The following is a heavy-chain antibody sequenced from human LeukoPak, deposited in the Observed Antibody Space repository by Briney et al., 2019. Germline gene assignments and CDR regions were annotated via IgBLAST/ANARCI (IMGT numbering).Heavy chain of an antibody. V-gene: IGHV4-31*03. CDR3: ARGNMRTSATDY. J-gene: IGHJ4*02. CDR2: IYYSGST. Sequence: SQTLSLTCTVSGGSISSGGYYWSWIRQHPGKGLEWLGYIYYSGSTYYNPSLKSRVTISVDTSKNQFSLMLTSVTAADTAVYYCARGNMRTSATDYWGQGTLVTVSS. D-gene: IGHD2-2*01. CDR1: GGSISSGGYY.